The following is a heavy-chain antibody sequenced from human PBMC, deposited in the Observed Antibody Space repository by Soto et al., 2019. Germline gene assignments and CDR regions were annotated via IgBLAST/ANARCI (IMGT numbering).Heavy chain of an antibody. J-gene: IGHJ6*02. V-gene: IGHV1-18*01. CDR2: ISAYNGNT. D-gene: IGHD1-1*01. CDR3: ARVLAVYYYGMDV. CDR1: GYTFTSYG. Sequence: RASLKVSWKASGYTFTSYGISWVRQAPGQGLEWMGWISAYNGNTNYAQKLQGRVTMTTDTSTSTAYMELRSLRSDDTAVYYCARVLAVYYYGMDVWGQGTTVTVSS.